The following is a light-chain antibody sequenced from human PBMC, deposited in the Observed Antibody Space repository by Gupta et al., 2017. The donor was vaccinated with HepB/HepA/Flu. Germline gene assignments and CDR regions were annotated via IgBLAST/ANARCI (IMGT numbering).Light chain of an antibody. CDR2: KAS. CDR3: QQYNSYWT. Sequence: DIQMTQSPSTLSASVGDRVTITCRASQSISSWLAWYQQKPGKAPKLLIYKASSLESGVPSRFSGSGSGTEFTLTISSLQPDDFATYYCQQYNSYWTLGQGTKVEIK. CDR1: QSISSW. J-gene: IGKJ1*01. V-gene: IGKV1-5*03.